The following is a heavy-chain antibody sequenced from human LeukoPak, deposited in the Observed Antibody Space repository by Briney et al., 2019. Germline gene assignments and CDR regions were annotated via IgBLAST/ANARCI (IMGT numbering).Heavy chain of an antibody. CDR3: ARRGWLQFGDAFDI. V-gene: IGHV4-4*02. D-gene: IGHD5-24*01. Sequence: SGTLSLTCAVSGGSITSSNWWSWVRQPPGKGLEWIGEIYHSGSTNCNPSLKSRVTISIDKSKNQFSLKLSSVTAADTAVYYCARRGWLQFGDAFDIWGQGTMVTVSS. J-gene: IGHJ3*02. CDR1: GGSITSSNW. CDR2: IYHSGST.